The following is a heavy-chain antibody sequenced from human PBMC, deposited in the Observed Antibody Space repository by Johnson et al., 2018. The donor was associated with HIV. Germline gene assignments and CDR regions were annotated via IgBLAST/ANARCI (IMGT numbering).Heavy chain of an antibody. D-gene: IGHD3/OR15-3a*01. CDR3: ARDWDWGGAFDI. J-gene: IGHJ3*02. Sequence: QVQLVESGGGVVQPGRSLRLSCAASGFTFSSYGMAWVRQAPGKGLELVTVISYDGSNKYYAGSVKGQFTISRDNSKNTLYLQMNGLRPVDTAVYYCARDWDWGGAFDIWGQGTMVTVSS. CDR2: ISYDGSNK. V-gene: IGHV3-30*03. CDR1: GFTFSSYG.